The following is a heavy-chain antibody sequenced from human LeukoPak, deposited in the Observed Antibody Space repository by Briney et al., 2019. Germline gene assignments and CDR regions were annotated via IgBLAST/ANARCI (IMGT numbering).Heavy chain of an antibody. J-gene: IGHJ3*02. Sequence: GGSLRLSCAASGFTFSDHYMDWVRQAPGKGLEWVGRTRNKANSYTTEYAASVKGRFTISRDDSKNSLYLQMNSLKTEDTAVYYCARERAGAAYDIWGQGTMVTVSS. CDR2: TRNKANSYTT. CDR3: ARERAGAAYDI. CDR1: GFTFSDHY. D-gene: IGHD3-10*01. V-gene: IGHV3-72*01.